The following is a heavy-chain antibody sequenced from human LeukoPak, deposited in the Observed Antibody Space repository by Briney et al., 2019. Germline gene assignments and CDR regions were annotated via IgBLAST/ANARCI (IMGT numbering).Heavy chain of an antibody. J-gene: IGHJ6*02. CDR2: ISGSGHST. CDR3: AKGSSESWSSEMDV. D-gene: IGHD3-10*01. CDR1: GFTFSSYV. V-gene: IGHV3-23*01. Sequence: GGSLRLSCAASGFTFSSYVMSWARQAPGKGLEWVSTISGSGHSTYYADSVKGRFTISRDNSKNTLFLQTNSLRADDTAVYYCAKGSSESWSSEMDVWGQGTTVTVSS.